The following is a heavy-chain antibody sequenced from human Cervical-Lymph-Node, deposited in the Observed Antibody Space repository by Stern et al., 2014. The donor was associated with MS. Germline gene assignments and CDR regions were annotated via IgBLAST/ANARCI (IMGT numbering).Heavy chain of an antibody. J-gene: IGHJ5*02. D-gene: IGHD4-23*01. CDR3: ASYYGGKPEPRFHP. CDR2: IYYSGTT. CDR1: GGSISSSSLY. Sequence: QLQLQESGPGLVKPSETLSLTCTVSGGSISSSSLYWGWIRQPPGKGLEWIGSIYYSGTTYYNPSLKSRVTISVDTSKNQFSLNLNSVTAADTAVYYCASYYGGKPEPRFHPWGQGTLVTVSS. V-gene: IGHV4-39*01.